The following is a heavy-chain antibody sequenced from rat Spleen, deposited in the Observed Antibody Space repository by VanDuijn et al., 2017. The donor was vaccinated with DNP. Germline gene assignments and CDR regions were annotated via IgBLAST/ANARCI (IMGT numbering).Heavy chain of an antibody. J-gene: IGHJ3*01. Sequence: EVQLVESGGGLVQPGRSLKLSCAASGFTFSNYGMVWVRQAPTKGLEWVASIIYDGSSTYYRDSVRGRFTISRDYARSTLYLQMDSLRSEDTATYYCATSSYFGYDYGFAYWGQGTLVTVSS. D-gene: IGHD1-7*01. V-gene: IGHV5-29*01. CDR3: ATSSYFGYDYGFAY. CDR1: GFTFSNYG. CDR2: IIYDGSST.